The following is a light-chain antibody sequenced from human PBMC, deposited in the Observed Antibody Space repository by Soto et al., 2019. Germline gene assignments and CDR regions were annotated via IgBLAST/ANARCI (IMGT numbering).Light chain of an antibody. J-gene: IGKJ4*01. CDR1: QSVTSSI. Sequence: EIVLTQSPGTLSLSPGERATLSCRASQSVTSSILAWYQQKPGQAPRLLIYGASSRATGIPDRFSGSGSGTDFTLTISRLEPEDVAVYYCQQYDSSPLTFGGGTNVEIK. CDR2: GAS. CDR3: QQYDSSPLT. V-gene: IGKV3-20*01.